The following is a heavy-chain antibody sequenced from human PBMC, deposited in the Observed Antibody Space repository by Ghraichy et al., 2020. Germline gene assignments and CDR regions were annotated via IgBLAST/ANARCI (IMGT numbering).Heavy chain of an antibody. D-gene: IGHD3-3*01. CDR3: ARGERLGLDY. CDR1: GDSITGYY. CDR2: IHYSGST. V-gene: IGHV4-59*01. Sequence: SQTLSLTCTVSGDSITGYYWSWIRQPPGKGLEWIGYIHYSGSTNYNPSLKSRVTISVDTSKNQFSLKMTSVTAADTAVYYFARGERLGLDYWGQGPLVTVSS. J-gene: IGHJ4*02.